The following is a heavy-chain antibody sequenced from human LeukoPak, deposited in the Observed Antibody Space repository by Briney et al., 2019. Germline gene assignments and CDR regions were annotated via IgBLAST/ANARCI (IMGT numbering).Heavy chain of an antibody. CDR1: GGSISSYY. V-gene: IGHV4-59*12. D-gene: IGHD3-3*01. Sequence: SETLSLTCTVSGGSISSYYWSWIRQPPGKGLEWIGYIYYSGSTNYNPSLKSRVTISVDRSKNQFSLKLSSVTAADTAVYYCARGYDFWSGYPFDYWGQGTLDTVSS. J-gene: IGHJ4*02. CDR2: IYYSGST. CDR3: ARGYDFWSGYPFDY.